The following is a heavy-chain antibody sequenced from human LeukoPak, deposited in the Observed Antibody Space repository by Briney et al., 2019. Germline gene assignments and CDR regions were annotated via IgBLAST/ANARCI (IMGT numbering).Heavy chain of an antibody. CDR3: AELGITTIGGV. D-gene: IGHD3-10*02. J-gene: IGHJ6*04. V-gene: IGHV3-48*03. CDR2: ISSSGSTI. Sequence: PGGSLRLSCAASGFTFSSYEMNWVRQAPGKGLEWVSYISSSGSTIYYADSVKGRFTISRDNAKNSLYLQMNSLRADDTAVYYCAELGITTIGGVWGKGTTVTISS. CDR1: GFTFSSYE.